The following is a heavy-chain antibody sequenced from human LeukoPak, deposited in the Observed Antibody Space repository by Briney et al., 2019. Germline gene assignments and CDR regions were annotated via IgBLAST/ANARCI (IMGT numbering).Heavy chain of an antibody. D-gene: IGHD3-9*01. J-gene: IGHJ4*02. CDR3: ARESRGVLRYFDWLSDPDY. V-gene: IGHV4-31*02. Sequence: LRLSCAASGFTFSSYAMSWVRQHPGKGLEWIGYIYYSGSTYYNPSLKSRVTISVDTSKNQFSLKLSSVTAADTAVYYCARESRGVLRYFDWLSDPDYWGQGTLVTVSS. CDR2: IYYSGST. CDR1: GFTFSSYA.